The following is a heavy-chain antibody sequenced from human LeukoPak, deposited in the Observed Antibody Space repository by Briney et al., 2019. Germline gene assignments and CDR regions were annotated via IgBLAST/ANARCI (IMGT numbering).Heavy chain of an antibody. J-gene: IGHJ4*02. V-gene: IGHV3-33*01. D-gene: IGHD5-12*01. CDR1: GFTFSSYG. CDR2: IWYDGSNK. CDR3: ARDRGYGGYFDFGY. Sequence: GGSLRLSCAASGFTFSSYGMHWVRQAPGKGLEWVAVIWYDGSNKYYADSVKGRFTISRDNSKNTLYLQMNSLRAEDTAVYYCARDRGYGGYFDFGYWGQGTLVTVSS.